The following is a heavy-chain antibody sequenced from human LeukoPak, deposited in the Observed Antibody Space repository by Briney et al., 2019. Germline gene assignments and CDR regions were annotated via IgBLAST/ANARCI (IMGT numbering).Heavy chain of an antibody. CDR1: GGSIRSSYYY. CDR2: IYDSGST. CDR3: ARGRFRGGWLSTWLDPAFDY. V-gene: IGHV4-39*01. J-gene: IGHJ4*02. D-gene: IGHD6-19*01. Sequence: SGTLSLTCTVSGGSIRSSYYYWGWIRQPPGKGLEWIGSIYDSGSTYYNPSLKSRVTIFVDTSKNQFSLKLNSVTAADTAVYYCARGRFRGGWLSTWLDPAFDYWGQGTLVTVSS.